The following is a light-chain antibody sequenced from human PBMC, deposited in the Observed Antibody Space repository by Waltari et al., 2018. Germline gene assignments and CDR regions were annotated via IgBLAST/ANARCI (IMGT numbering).Light chain of an antibody. CDR3: QQLNSFPYT. J-gene: IGKJ2*01. V-gene: IGKV1-9*01. CDR1: QGISSF. Sequence: DIQLTQSPSFLSASVGERVIITCRASQGISSFLAWYQQKPGKAPKLLIFAAYTLQSGVPSRFSGSGSGTEFTLTISSLQPEDFATYYCQQLNSFPYTFGQGTKLEIK. CDR2: AAY.